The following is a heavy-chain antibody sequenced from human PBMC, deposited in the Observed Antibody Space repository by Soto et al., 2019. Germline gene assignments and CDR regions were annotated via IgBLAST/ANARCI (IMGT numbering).Heavy chain of an antibody. CDR3: ARDLRMVRGVPNSLYYYYYGMDV. Sequence: ASVKVSCKASGYTFTSYGISWVRQAPGQGLEWMGWISAYNGNTNYAQKLQGRVTMTTDTSTSTAYMELRSLRSDDTAVYYCARDLRMVRGVPNSLYYYYYGMDVWGQGTTVTVSS. V-gene: IGHV1-18*04. CDR1: GYTFTSYG. CDR2: ISAYNGNT. J-gene: IGHJ6*02. D-gene: IGHD3-10*01.